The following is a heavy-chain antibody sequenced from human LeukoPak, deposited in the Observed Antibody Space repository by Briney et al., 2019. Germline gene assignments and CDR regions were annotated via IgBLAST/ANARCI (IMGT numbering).Heavy chain of an antibody. Sequence: GGSLRLSCAASGFTFSSYSMTWVRQAPGKGLEWVSSISSSSSYIYYADSVKGRFTISRDNAKNSLYLQMNSLRAEDTAVYYCATLSGSYYRDYWGQGTLVTVSS. D-gene: IGHD1-26*01. CDR1: GFTFSSYS. CDR2: ISSSSSYI. J-gene: IGHJ4*02. V-gene: IGHV3-21*01. CDR3: ATLSGSYYRDY.